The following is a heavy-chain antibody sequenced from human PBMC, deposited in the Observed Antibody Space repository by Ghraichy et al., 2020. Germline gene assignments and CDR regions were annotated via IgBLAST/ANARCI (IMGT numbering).Heavy chain of an antibody. Sequence: GGSLRLSCAASGFTFRSYGMDWVRQAPGKGLEWVAVMSYDGHFKYYVDSVEGRFTISRDNSMNTLYLEMNSLRADDTAVYYCAKGEPSLSGSYVEHYFESWGQGTLVTVSS. CDR2: MSYDGHFK. CDR1: GFTFRSYG. CDR3: AKGEPSLSGSYVEHYFES. J-gene: IGHJ4*02. V-gene: IGHV3-30*18. D-gene: IGHD3-16*01.